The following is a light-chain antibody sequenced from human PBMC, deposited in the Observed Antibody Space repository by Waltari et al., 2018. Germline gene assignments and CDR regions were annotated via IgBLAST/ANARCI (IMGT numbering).Light chain of an antibody. CDR3: QQSHSLPRT. J-gene: IGKJ1*01. V-gene: IGKV1-39*01. CDR2: DAS. CDR1: QSISSS. Sequence: DIQMTQSPSSLSASVGDRVTITCRASQSISSSLYWYQQKPGKVPKLPISDASSLQSGVPSRFSGSGSGTDFTLTISSLQPEDVATYYCQQSHSLPRTFGQGTKVEIK.